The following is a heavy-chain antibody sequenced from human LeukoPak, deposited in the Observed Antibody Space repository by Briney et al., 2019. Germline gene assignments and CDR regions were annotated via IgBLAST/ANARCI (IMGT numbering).Heavy chain of an antibody. CDR2: ISYDGSNK. Sequence: GGSLRLSCAASEFTFSSYAMHWVRQAPGKGLEWVAVISYDGSNKYYADSVKGRFTISRDNSKNTLYLQMNSLRAEDTAVYYCARWYTNQWHLDYWGQGTLVTVSP. V-gene: IGHV3-30-3*01. CDR3: ARWYTNQWHLDY. D-gene: IGHD6-19*01. CDR1: EFTFSSYA. J-gene: IGHJ4*02.